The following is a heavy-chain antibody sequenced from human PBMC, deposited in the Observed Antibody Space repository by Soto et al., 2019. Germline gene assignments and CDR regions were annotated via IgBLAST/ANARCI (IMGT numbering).Heavy chain of an antibody. V-gene: IGHV4-4*07. Sequence: PSETLSLTCSVSGASISSYYWSWIRQPAGKGLEWIGRIYVSGILNYNPPLKSRVTMSGDTSKNQFSLKLSSVTAADTAVYFCVKDSKYSSGWDWGQGALVTVSS. CDR3: VKDSKYSSGWD. D-gene: IGHD6-19*01. CDR2: IYVSGIL. CDR1: GASISSYY. J-gene: IGHJ4*02.